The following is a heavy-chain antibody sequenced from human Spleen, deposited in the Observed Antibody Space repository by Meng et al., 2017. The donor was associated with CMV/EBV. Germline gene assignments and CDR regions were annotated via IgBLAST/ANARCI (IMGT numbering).Heavy chain of an antibody. CDR3: AKDRSVGDFWSGYPHEDYGMDV. CDR2: IKEDGGVK. V-gene: IGHV3-7*01. CDR1: GFSFRTSW. J-gene: IGHJ6*02. Sequence: GESLKISCAASGFSFRTSWMTWVRQAPGKGLEWVANIKEDGGVKNYGDSVKGRFTISRDNSKNTLYFQMNSLRVEDTAVYYCAKDRSVGDFWSGYPHEDYGMDVWGQGTTVTVSS. D-gene: IGHD3-3*01.